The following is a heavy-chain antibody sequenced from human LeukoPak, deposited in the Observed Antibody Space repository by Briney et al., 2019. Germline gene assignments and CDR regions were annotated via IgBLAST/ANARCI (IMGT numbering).Heavy chain of an antibody. Sequence: PGGSLRLSCAASGFTFSSHGMTWVRQAPGKGLEWVSAITGSGDGIYYADSVKGRFTISRDNSKNTLYLQMNSLRAEDTAVYYCARLYSSSDVWGKGTTVTVSS. CDR3: ARLYSSSDV. CDR2: ITGSGDGI. CDR1: GFTFSSHG. J-gene: IGHJ6*04. D-gene: IGHD6-6*01. V-gene: IGHV3-23*01.